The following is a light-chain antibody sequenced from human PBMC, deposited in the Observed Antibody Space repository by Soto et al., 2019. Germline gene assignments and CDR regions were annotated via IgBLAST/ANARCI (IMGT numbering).Light chain of an antibody. CDR1: QSGFDYSSNKHS. CDR3: QQYHATPYS. J-gene: IGKJ2*01. Sequence: DIVLTQSPESLSVSLGERATINCKSNQSGFDYSSNKHSFAWFQQKPGQPPKLLFSGASTRQSGVPGRFSGSGSVTDFTLTISTLQAEDVAIYYCQQYHATPYSFGQGTKLEI. CDR2: GAS. V-gene: IGKV4-1*01.